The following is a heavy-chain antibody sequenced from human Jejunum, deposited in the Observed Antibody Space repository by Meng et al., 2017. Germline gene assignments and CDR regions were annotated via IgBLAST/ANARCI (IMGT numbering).Heavy chain of an antibody. CDR3: TGGPDSAKSGY. V-gene: IGHV4-61*01. CDR1: GVSVNSGFYY. Sequence: QLQRSGPGLGMPSETLSLTCTVSGVSVNSGFYYWNWVRQPPGKGLEFIGSFHHSGSAHYNASLEGRVAMSLDTSKNQFSLRLTSVTAADSALYYCTGGPDSAKSGYWGQGTLVTVSS. CDR2: FHHSGSA. J-gene: IGHJ4*02. D-gene: IGHD1-14*01.